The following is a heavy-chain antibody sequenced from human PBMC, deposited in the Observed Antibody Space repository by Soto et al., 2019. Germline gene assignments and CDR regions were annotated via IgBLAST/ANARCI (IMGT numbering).Heavy chain of an antibody. CDR3: TRQDGVPAATDYYYYYGMDV. D-gene: IGHD2-2*01. J-gene: IGHJ6*02. V-gene: IGHV3-73*02. CDR2: IRSKANSYAT. CDR1: GFTFSGAA. Sequence: EVQLVESGGGLVQPGGSLKLSCAASGFTFSGAAMHWVRQATGKGLEWVGRIRSKANSYATAYAASVKGRFTISRDESKNKAYLQMNSLKTEDTAVYYCTRQDGVPAATDYYYYYGMDVWGQGTTVTVSS.